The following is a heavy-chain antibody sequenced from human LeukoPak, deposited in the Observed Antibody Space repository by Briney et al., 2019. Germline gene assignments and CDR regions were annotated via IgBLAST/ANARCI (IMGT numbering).Heavy chain of an antibody. CDR2: IGPRDKSI. CDR1: VLTFSESM. Sequence: PGGSLRLSCVHSVLTFSESMLWGRRQAPGEGLEWVSYIGPRDKSIYYEDSVKGRFTISRDNAKNSLYLQMDNLRVDYSAVYYCGKFGAEVDLWGQGTLVSVSS. CDR3: GKFGAEVDL. J-gene: IGHJ5*02. V-gene: IGHV3-11*01. D-gene: IGHD3-3*01.